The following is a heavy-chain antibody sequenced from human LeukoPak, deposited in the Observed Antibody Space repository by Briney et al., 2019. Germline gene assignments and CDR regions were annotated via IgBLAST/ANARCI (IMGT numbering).Heavy chain of an antibody. D-gene: IGHD1-7*01. J-gene: IGHJ2*01. V-gene: IGHV3-30*04. CDR3: AKTGTTMSRNWYFDL. CDR1: GFTFSSYS. Sequence: GGSLRLSCAASGFTFSSYSMHWVRQAPGKGLEWLAVISYDGSNKFYADSVKGRFTISRDNSKNTLYLQMNSLRAEDTAVYYCAKTGTTMSRNWYFDLWGRGTLVTVSS. CDR2: ISYDGSNK.